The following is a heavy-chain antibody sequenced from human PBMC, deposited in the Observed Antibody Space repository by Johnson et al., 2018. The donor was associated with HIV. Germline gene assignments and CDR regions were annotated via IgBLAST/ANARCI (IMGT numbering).Heavy chain of an antibody. D-gene: IGHD6-6*01. V-gene: IGHV3-7*01. Sequence: VLLVESGGGLVQPGGSLRLSCAASGFTFNNHWMTWVRQAPGKGLEWVANIKQDGSEKYCVDSVKGRFTISRDNSKNSLHLQMHSRRAEDTAVYFCARVRRQLVRLSAFDIWGQGTLVTVSS. CDR3: ARVRRQLVRLSAFDI. CDR2: IKQDGSEK. J-gene: IGHJ3*02. CDR1: GFTFNNHW.